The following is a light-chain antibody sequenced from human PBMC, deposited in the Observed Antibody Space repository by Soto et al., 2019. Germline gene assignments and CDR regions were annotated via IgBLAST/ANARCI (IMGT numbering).Light chain of an antibody. CDR3: QEHYSGPPVA. V-gene: IGKV1-27*01. J-gene: IGKJ3*01. CDR2: SAS. Sequence: DIQMTQSPPSLSASVGDRVTITYRASQGFDHSLAWYQQKPGEVPNLLIYSASTLQSGVPSRFSGSGSGTDFTLTITSLQPEDVATYYCQEHYSGPPVAFGPGTKVDV. CDR1: QGFDHS.